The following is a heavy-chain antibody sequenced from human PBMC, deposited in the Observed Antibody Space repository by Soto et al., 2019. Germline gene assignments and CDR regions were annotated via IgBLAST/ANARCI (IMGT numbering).Heavy chain of an antibody. J-gene: IGHJ6*02. CDR1: GFTFSDYY. CDR2: ISSSGTTI. V-gene: IGHV3-11*01. D-gene: IGHD5-18*01. Sequence: QVQLVESGGGLVKPGGSLRLSCAASGFTFSDYYMTWIRQAPGKGLEWVSYISSSGTTIYYADSVKGRFTISRDNAKNSVDLQMNSLRAEDTAVYYCARDLDTAMVRVYYYYNGMDVWGQGTTVTVSS. CDR3: ARDLDTAMVRVYYYYNGMDV.